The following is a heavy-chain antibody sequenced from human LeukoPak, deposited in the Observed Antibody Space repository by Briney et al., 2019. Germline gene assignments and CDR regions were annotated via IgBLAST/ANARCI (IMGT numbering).Heavy chain of an antibody. D-gene: IGHD4-17*01. J-gene: IGHJ4*02. V-gene: IGHV1-69*06. Sequence: GASVKVSCKSSGGTFTNNYAISWVRQAPGQGLEWMGGIVPLLGTANSAHRFQGRVTFTADKSTHTDYMELSSLRSEDTAIYFCARGDFDDDHGDYRPLQYWGQGTLIIVSS. CDR3: ARGDFDDDHGDYRPLQY. CDR1: GGTFTNNYA. CDR2: IVPLLGTA.